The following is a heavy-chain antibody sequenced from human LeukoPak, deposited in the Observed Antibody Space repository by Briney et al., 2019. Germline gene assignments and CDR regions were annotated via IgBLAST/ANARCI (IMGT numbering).Heavy chain of an antibody. CDR1: GGTFSSYA. CDR3: AKGSLYYGSGRGGIYYYYMDV. J-gene: IGHJ6*03. V-gene: IGHV1-69*05. Sequence: SVKVSCKASGGTFSSYAISWVRQAPGQGLEWVGRIIPIFGTANYAQKFQGRVTITTDESTSTAYMELSSLRSEDTAVYYCAKGSLYYGSGRGGIYYYYMDVWGKGTTVTVSS. CDR2: IIPIFGTA. D-gene: IGHD3-10*01.